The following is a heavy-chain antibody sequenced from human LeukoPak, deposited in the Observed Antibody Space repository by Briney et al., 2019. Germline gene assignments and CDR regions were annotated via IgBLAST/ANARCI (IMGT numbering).Heavy chain of an antibody. V-gene: IGHV1-2*06. CDR3: AGEDNSSGYRPFDI. CDR2: INPNNGGT. CDR1: GYTFTGYY. J-gene: IGHJ3*02. D-gene: IGHD3-22*01. Sequence: AASVKVSCKASGYTFTGYYIHWVRQAPGQGLEWMGRINPNNGGTNYAQKFQGRVTMTRDMSMSTAYMELSRLRSDDTAMYYCAGEDNSSGYRPFDIWGQGTMVTVPS.